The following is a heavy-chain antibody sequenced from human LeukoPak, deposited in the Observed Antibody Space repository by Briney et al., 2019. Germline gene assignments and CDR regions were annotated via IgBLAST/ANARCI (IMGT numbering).Heavy chain of an antibody. V-gene: IGHV3-11*01. Sequence: GGSLRLSCEGSGFTFSGYYMSWIRQAPGKGLEWVSYINPSGSTIYYADSVKGRFTISRDNAKKSLDLQMYSLRAEDTAVYYCAKTYYYGSGSYYYFDYWGQGTLVTVSS. CDR2: INPSGSTI. J-gene: IGHJ4*02. D-gene: IGHD3-10*01. CDR3: AKTYYYGSGSYYYFDY. CDR1: GFTFSGYY.